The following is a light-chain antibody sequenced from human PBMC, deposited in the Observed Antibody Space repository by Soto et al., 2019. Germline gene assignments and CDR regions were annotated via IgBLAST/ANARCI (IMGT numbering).Light chain of an antibody. V-gene: IGKV1-5*01. Sequence: DIQMTQSPSTLSASVGDRVTITCRASQTISSWLAWYQQKPGKAPKLLIYDASNLESGVPSRFGGSGSGTQFTLTSTSLQPDHFAYYYCQQYSRVPSTFGQGTKVEI. CDR3: QQYSRVPST. J-gene: IGKJ1*01. CDR1: QTISSW. CDR2: DAS.